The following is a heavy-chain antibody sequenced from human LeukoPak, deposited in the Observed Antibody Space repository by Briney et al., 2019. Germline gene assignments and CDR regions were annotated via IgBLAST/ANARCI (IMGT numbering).Heavy chain of an antibody. Sequence: GGSLRLSCAVSGSTVSSNYTSWVRQAPGKELEWVSVIYSGGNTHYADSVKGRFTISRDNSKNTLYLQMNSLRAEDTAVYYCALTRVSVVNYWGQGTLVTVSS. J-gene: IGHJ4*02. V-gene: IGHV3-66*01. CDR1: GSTVSSNY. CDR3: ALTRVSVVNY. D-gene: IGHD2-2*01. CDR2: IYSGGNT.